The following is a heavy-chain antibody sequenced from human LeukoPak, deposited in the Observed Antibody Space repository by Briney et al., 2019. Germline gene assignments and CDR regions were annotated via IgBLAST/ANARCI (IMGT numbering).Heavy chain of an antibody. Sequence: GGSLRLSCVDSGYTLPNYAMSWVRHAPRRGLEWVSVISDRGGSTYYAHSVKGRFTISTDNSTNTLCLQMNSLRAEDTAVYYCGPDLRGSDWSVDYWGQGTLVTVSS. V-gene: IGHV3-23*01. CDR2: ISDRGGST. CDR1: GYTLPNYA. D-gene: IGHD3-9*01. CDR3: GPDLRGSDWSVDY. J-gene: IGHJ4*02.